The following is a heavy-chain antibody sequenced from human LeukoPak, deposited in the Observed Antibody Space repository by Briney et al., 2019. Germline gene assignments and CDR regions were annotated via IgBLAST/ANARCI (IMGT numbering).Heavy chain of an antibody. D-gene: IGHD2-2*01. J-gene: IGHJ5*01. CDR2: IKQDGSEK. CDR1: GFTFSSYW. CDR3: AKDRHAPGRYCSSTTCFPFDS. Sequence: GGSLRLSCAASGFTFSSYWMSWVRQAPGKGLEWVANIKQDGSEKYYVDSVKGRFTISRDNSKSTLYLQMNSLRAEDTAVYYCAKDRHAPGRYCSSTTCFPFDSWGQGTLVTVSS. V-gene: IGHV3-7*03.